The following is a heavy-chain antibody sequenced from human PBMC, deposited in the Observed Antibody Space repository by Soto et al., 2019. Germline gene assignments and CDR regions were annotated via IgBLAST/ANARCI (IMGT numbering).Heavy chain of an antibody. J-gene: IGHJ5*02. CDR3: ATYILAPTGGFYP. D-gene: IGHD3-9*01. CDR1: GVTFNIYA. CDR2: SSGSGGST. V-gene: IGHV3-23*01. Sequence: ASGVTFNIYAMNWGRQAPGKGLEWVSASSGSGGSTYYADSVKGRFTLSRENSKHTLYLQMRSPRAQDKAVYYCATYILAPTGGFYPWGQGA.